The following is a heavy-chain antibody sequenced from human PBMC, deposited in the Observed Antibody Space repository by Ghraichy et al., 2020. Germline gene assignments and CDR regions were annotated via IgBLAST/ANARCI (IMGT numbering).Heavy chain of an antibody. D-gene: IGHD3-22*01. CDR3: ARGDPYDDSGYFAY. CDR1: GESITRHY. CDR2: IYNSGST. J-gene: IGHJ4*02. V-gene: IGHV4-59*11. Sequence: SQTLSLTCSVSGESITRHYWSWIRQPPGKGLQWIAHIYNSGSTSYNPSLKSRGTISADTSKNQFSLKLSSVTASDTAVYYCARGDPYDDSGYFAYWGQGNLVIVSS.